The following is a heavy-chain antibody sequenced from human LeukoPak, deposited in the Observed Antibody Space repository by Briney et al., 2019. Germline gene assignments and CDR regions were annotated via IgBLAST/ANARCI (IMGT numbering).Heavy chain of an antibody. CDR1: GGSISSYY. CDR2: IYYSGST. CDR3: ARGYYYYYYMDV. Sequence: SETLSLTCTVSGGSISSYYWSWIRQPPGKGLEWIGYIYYSGSTNYNPSLKSRVTISVDTSKNQFSLKLNSVTAADTAVYYCARGYYYYYYMDVWGKGTTVTVSS. J-gene: IGHJ6*03. V-gene: IGHV4-59*01.